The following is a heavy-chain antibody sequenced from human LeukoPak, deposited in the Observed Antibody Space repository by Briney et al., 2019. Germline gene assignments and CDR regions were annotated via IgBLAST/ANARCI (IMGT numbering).Heavy chain of an antibody. V-gene: IGHV3-21*01. Sequence: GGSLRLSCAASGFTFSSYTMNWVRQAPWKGLEWVSSISSSSNYIYYADSVKGRFTISRDNAKNSLYLQMNSLRAEDTAVYYCARGIASPSTHFDYWGQGTLVTVSS. CDR2: ISSSSNYI. CDR1: GFTFSSYT. CDR3: ARGIASPSTHFDY. J-gene: IGHJ4*02. D-gene: IGHD2-2*01.